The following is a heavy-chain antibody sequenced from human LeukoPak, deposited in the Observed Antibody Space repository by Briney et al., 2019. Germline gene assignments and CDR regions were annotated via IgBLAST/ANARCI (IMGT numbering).Heavy chain of an antibody. Sequence: ASVKVSCKASGYTLTNYDINWVRQAPGQGLEWMGWINPNSGGTNYAQKFQGRVTMTRDTSISTAYMELSRLRSDDTAVYYCARMKADRTIDFDYWGQGTLVTVSS. CDR2: INPNSGGT. J-gene: IGHJ4*02. V-gene: IGHV1-2*02. CDR1: GYTLTNYD. CDR3: ARMKADRTIDFDY. D-gene: IGHD5-24*01.